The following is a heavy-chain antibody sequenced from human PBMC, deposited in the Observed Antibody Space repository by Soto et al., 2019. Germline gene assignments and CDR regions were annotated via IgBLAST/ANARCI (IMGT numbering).Heavy chain of an antibody. V-gene: IGHV4-39*01. CDR2: VYYRGRS. D-gene: IGHD4-4*01. CDR3: LSQRTTVITQAYLDY. J-gene: IGHJ4*02. CDR1: GGSVTNSSHY. Sequence: SGTLSLTCTVSGGSVTNSSHYWGLILQSPGKGLEWIGSVYYRGRSYSKSSVKIRVTISVDTSKNQFSLNLNSVTASDTAVYFCLSQRTTVITQAYLDYWRPGALVTVSS.